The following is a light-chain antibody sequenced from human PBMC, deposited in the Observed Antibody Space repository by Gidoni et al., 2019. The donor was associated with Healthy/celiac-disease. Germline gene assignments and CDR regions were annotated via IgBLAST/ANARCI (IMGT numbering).Light chain of an antibody. CDR3: QQRSNCPLIT. CDR2: DAS. J-gene: IGKJ5*01. CDR1: QSVSSY. Sequence: EIVLTQPPATLSWSPGERATLSCRASQSVSSYLAWYQQKPGQAPRLLIYDASNRATGIPARFSGSGSGTDFTLTISSLEPEDFAVYYCQQRSNCPLITFGQGTRLEIK. V-gene: IGKV3-11*01.